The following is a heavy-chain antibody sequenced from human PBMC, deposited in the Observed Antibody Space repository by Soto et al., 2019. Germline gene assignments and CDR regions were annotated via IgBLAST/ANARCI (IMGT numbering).Heavy chain of an antibody. CDR2: IYYSGST. J-gene: IGHJ4*02. V-gene: IGHV4-59*01. CDR1: GGSISSYY. CDR3: ARDLTGDYAFDY. Sequence: SETLSLTCTVSGGSISSYYWSWIRQPPGKGLEWIGYIYYSGSTNYNPSLKSRVTISVDTSKNQFSLKLSSVTAADTAVYYCARDLTGDYAFDYWGQGTLVTV. D-gene: IGHD4-17*01.